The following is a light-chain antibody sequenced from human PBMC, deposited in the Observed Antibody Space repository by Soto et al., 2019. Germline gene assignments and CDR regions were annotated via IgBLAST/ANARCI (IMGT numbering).Light chain of an antibody. CDR1: QSVSNNY. CDR2: SAS. V-gene: IGKV3-20*01. Sequence: EIVLTQSPGTLSLSPGERATLSCRASQSVSNNYLAWYQQKPGQAPRLLIYSASTRASGIPDRFSGSGSGTDFTLTISRLEPGDFAMYYCQQYGTSSVTFGQGTRLEIK. CDR3: QQYGTSSVT. J-gene: IGKJ5*01.